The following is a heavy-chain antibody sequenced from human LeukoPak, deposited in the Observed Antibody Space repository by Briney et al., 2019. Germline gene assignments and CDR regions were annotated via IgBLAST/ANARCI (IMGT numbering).Heavy chain of an antibody. CDR3: AKFGDILTGYPYYFDY. CDR1: GFTFSSYG. D-gene: IGHD3-9*01. Sequence: GGSLRLSCAASGFTFSSYGMSWVRQAPGKGLEWVSGISGSGGSTYYADSVKGRFTISRDNSKNTLYLQMNSLRAEDTAVYYCAKFGDILTGYPYYFDYWGQGTLVTVSS. J-gene: IGHJ4*02. CDR2: ISGSGGST. V-gene: IGHV3-23*01.